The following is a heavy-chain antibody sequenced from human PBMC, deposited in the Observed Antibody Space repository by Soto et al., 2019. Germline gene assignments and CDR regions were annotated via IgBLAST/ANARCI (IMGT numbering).Heavy chain of an antibody. Sequence: QVQLVQSGAEVKKPGASVKVSCKASGYTFTGYYMHWVRQAPGQGLEWMGWINPNSGGTNYAQKFHGWVTMTRDTSISTAYMELSRLRSDDTAVYYCALCRGGWANWFDPWGQGTLVTVSS. V-gene: IGHV1-2*04. D-gene: IGHD6-19*01. J-gene: IGHJ5*02. CDR3: ALCRGGWANWFDP. CDR2: INPNSGGT. CDR1: GYTFTGYY.